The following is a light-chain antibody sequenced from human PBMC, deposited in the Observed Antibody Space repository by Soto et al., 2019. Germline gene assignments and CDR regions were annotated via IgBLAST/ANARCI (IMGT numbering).Light chain of an antibody. CDR2: DAS. J-gene: IGKJ3*01. CDR1: QDISNA. CDR3: QQFNSYPFT. Sequence: AIQLTQSPSSLSASVGDRVTITCRASQDISNALAWYQQKPGKAPNLLIYDASNLESGVPSTFSGSGSGTDFTLTISSLQPEDFATYYCQQFNSYPFTYGPGTKVDI. V-gene: IGKV1-13*02.